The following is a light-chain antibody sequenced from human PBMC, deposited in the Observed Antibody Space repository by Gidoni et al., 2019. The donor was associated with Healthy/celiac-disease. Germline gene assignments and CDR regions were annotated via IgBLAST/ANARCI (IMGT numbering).Light chain of an antibody. CDR3: QQSYSTLT. CDR2: AAS. CDR1: QSISSY. J-gene: IGKJ4*02. V-gene: IGKV1-39*01. Sequence: DIQMTQSPSSLSASVGDRVTITCRASQSISSYLNWYQQKPGKAPKLLIYAASSLQSGVPSRFSGSGSGTDFTLTISSLRPEDFATYYCQQSYSTLTFGGXTKVEIK.